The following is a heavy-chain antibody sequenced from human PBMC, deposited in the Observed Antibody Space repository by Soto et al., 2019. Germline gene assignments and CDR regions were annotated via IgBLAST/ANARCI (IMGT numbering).Heavy chain of an antibody. J-gene: IGHJ4*02. Sequence: SETLSLTCTVSGGSVDSNRYYWAWIRQPPGKGLEWIGCFYNSGNTNYNPSLKSRVTISVDTPKNQFSLKLSSVTAADTAVYYCAKNWNWGSLVHWGQGTLVTVSS. CDR1: GGSVDSNRYY. V-gene: IGHV4-61*05. D-gene: IGHD7-27*01. CDR3: AKNWNWGSLVH. CDR2: FYNSGNT.